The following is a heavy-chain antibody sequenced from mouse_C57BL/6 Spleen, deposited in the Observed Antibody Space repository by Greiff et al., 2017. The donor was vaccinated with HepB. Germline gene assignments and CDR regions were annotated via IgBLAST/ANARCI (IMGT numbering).Heavy chain of an antibody. V-gene: IGHV5-6*01. D-gene: IGHD1-1*01. CDR1: GFTFSSYG. CDR3: ARPITTVVAPFAY. Sequence: EVQGVESGGDLVKPGGSLKLSCAASGFTFSSYGMSWVRQTPDKRLEWVATISSGGSSTYYPDSVKGRFTISRDNAKNTLYLQMSSLKSEDTAMYYCARPITTVVAPFAYWGQGTLVTVSA. J-gene: IGHJ3*01. CDR2: ISSGGSST.